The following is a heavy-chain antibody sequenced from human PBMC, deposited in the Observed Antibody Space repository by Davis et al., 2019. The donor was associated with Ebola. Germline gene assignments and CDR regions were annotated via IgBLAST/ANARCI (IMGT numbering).Heavy chain of an antibody. CDR2: INHSGIT. D-gene: IGHD6-13*01. Sequence: SETLSLTCAVYGGSFSGYYWSWIRQPPGRGLEWIGEINHSGITNYNPSLKSRVTISVDTSKNQFSPKLSSVPAADTAVYYCARLGRYIAAAGTRGRPFWFDPWGQGTLVTVSS. V-gene: IGHV4-34*01. J-gene: IGHJ5*02. CDR3: ARLGRYIAAAGTRGRPFWFDP. CDR1: GGSFSGYY.